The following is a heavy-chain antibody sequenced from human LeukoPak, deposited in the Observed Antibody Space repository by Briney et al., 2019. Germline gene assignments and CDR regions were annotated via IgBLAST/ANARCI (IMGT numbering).Heavy chain of an antibody. Sequence: SETLSLTCTVSGDSLSSYYWSWIRQPPGKGLEWIGYINYSGSTNYNPSLKSRVTISVDTSKNQFSLKLNSVTAADTAVYYCARAVISFGAAVAKGFDCWGQGTLVTVSS. CDR2: INYSGST. CDR3: ARAVISFGAAVAKGFDC. J-gene: IGHJ4*02. V-gene: IGHV4-59*01. D-gene: IGHD3-16*01. CDR1: GDSLSSYY.